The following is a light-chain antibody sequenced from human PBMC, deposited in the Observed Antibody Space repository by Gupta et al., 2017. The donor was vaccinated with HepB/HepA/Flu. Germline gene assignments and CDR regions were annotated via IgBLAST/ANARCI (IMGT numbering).Light chain of an antibody. CDR3: SLSYSGAVV. V-gene: IGLV7-46*01. J-gene: IGLJ3*02. Sequence: QAVVTQETSLTVSPGGTVTLTCGSSSGAVTSDQFPYWFQQKPGQAPRTLIHDTNNKYSWTPARFSGSLLGGKAALTLSGAQPEDEAEYYCSLSYSGAVVFGGGTKLTVV. CDR1: SGAVTSDQF. CDR2: DTN.